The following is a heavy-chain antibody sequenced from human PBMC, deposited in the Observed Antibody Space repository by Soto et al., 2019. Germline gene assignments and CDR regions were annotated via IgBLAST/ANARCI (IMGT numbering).Heavy chain of an antibody. Sequence: GGSLRLSCAASGFTFSSYSMNWVRQAPGKGLEWVSSIGGSGIITYYTDSVKGRFTISRDNSGNTLFLHMNSLRADDTAVYYCAKDPNGDYVGAFDSWGQGTLVTVS. J-gene: IGHJ4*02. D-gene: IGHD4-17*01. CDR2: IGGSGIIT. CDR3: AKDPNGDYVGAFDS. V-gene: IGHV3-23*01. CDR1: GFTFSSYS.